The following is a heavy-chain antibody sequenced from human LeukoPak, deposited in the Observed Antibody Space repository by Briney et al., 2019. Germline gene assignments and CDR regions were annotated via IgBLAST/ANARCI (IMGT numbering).Heavy chain of an antibody. V-gene: IGHV4-59*08. J-gene: IGHJ6*02. CDR1: GGSISSYY. D-gene: IGHD6-13*01. CDR3: ARSYSSSDHYYYYGMDV. CDR2: INYIRTT. Sequence: SETLSLTCTVSGGSISSYYWNWIRQPPGKGLEWIGYINYIRTTDYNPSLKSRVTISLDTSKNRFTLKLSSVTAADTAMYYCARSYSSSDHYYYYGMDVWGQGTTVTVSS.